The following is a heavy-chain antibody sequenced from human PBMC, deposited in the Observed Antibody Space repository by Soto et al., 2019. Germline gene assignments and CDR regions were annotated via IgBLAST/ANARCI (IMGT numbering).Heavy chain of an antibody. CDR3: AKASDYYTMDV. CDR1: GYTFTDYF. D-gene: IGHD6-19*01. J-gene: IGHJ6*02. V-gene: IGHV1-2*04. CDR2: TNPKSGAT. Sequence: QAQLVQSGAEVKKSGASVKVSCRASGYTFTDYFVHWVRQAPRQGPEWVGWTNPKSGATKYAPKFQGWVTMTRDTSISPAYMEVSSLKADDTAVYYCAKASDYYTMDVGGHGAPVTVS.